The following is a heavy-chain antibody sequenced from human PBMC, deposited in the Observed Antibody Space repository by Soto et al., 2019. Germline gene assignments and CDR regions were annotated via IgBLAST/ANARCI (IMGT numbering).Heavy chain of an antibody. CDR2: IYYSGST. D-gene: IGHD3-16*01. CDR1: GGSISSYY. V-gene: IGHV4-59*08. CDR3: ASLRLADYYYYGMDV. J-gene: IGHJ6*02. Sequence: PSETLSLTCTVSGGSISSYYWSWIRQPPGKGLEWIGYIYYSGSTNYNPSLKSRVTISVDTSKNQFSLKLSSVTAADTAVYYCASLRLADYYYYGMDVWGQGTTVTVSS.